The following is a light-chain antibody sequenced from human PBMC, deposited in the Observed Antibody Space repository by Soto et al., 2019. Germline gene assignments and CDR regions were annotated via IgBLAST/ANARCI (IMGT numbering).Light chain of an antibody. Sequence: ALQMTQSPPSPAASIGDRVTITCRASQGIRSDVGWYQQKPEKAPRRLIYGASSLQNGVPSRFSGSGSGTDFTLIISRLQPEDSATYYCLQDYSYPRTLGQGTMLDIK. V-gene: IGKV1-6*01. CDR3: LQDYSYPRT. CDR1: QGIRSD. CDR2: GAS. J-gene: IGKJ1*01.